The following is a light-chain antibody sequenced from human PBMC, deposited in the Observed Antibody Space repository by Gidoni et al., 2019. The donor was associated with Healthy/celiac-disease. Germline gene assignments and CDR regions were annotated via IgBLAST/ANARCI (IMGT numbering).Light chain of an antibody. J-gene: IGLJ2*01. CDR2: EVS. V-gene: IGLV2-8*01. CDR3: SSYAGSNNVV. CDR1: SSDVGGYNY. Sequence: QSALTQPPSASGSPGQSVTISCTGTSSDVGGYNYVSWYQQHPGKAPKLMIYEVSKRPSGVPARFSGSKSGNTASLTVSGLQAEDDADYYCSSYAGSNNVVFGGGTKLTVL.